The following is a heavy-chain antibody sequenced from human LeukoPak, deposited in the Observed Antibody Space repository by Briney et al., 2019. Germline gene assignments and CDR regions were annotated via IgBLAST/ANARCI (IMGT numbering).Heavy chain of an antibody. D-gene: IGHD1-26*01. CDR2: INPNSGGT. Sequence: ASVKVSCKASGYTFTGYYMHRVRQAPGQGLEWMGRINPNSGGTNYAQKFQGRVTMSRDTSINTAYMELSRLRSVDTAVYYCARVEGSGSYDYWGQGTLVTVSS. J-gene: IGHJ4*02. CDR1: GYTFTGYY. CDR3: ARVEGSGSYDY. V-gene: IGHV1-2*06.